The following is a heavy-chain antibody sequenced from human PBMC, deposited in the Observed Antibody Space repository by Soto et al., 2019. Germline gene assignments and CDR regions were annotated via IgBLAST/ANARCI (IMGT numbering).Heavy chain of an antibody. V-gene: IGHV4-30-2*01. J-gene: IGHJ5*02. CDR1: GGSISRGGYS. D-gene: IGHD2-15*01. CDR2: IYHSGST. Sequence: PSETLSLTCAVSGGSISRGGYSWIWIRQPSGKGLEWIGYIYHSGSTYYNPSLKSRVTISVDRSKNQFSLKLSSVTAADTAVYYCARSLNLYCSGGSCYGWFDPWGQGTLVTVSS. CDR3: ARSLNLYCSGGSCYGWFDP.